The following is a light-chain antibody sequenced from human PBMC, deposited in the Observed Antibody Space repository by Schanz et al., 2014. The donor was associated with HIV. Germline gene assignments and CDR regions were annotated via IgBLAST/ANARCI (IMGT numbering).Light chain of an antibody. CDR1: QSITNY. J-gene: IGKJ4*01. CDR2: TAS. CDR3: QQSYSTPLS. V-gene: IGKV1-39*01. Sequence: DIQMTQSPSSLSASVGDRVTITCRTSQSITNYLNWYQQKPGKAPKLLIYTASSLQSGLPSRFSGSGSGTEFSLTISNLQPEDFETYYCQQSYSTPLSFGGGTKVE.